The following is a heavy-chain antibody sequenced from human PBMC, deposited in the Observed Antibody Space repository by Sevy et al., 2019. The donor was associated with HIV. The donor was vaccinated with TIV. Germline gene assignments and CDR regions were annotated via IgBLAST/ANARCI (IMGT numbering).Heavy chain of an antibody. CDR1: GFTFSSYS. J-gene: IGHJ5*02. D-gene: IGHD3-22*01. Sequence: GGSLRLSCTASGFTFSSYSLNWVRQAPGTGLEWVSYISSGSSTIYYADSVKGRFTISRDNAKNSLFLQMNSLRDEDTAVYYCARDSINYYDSSAYYLRRFDPWGQGTLVTVSS. CDR3: ARDSINYYDSSAYYLRRFDP. V-gene: IGHV3-48*02. CDR2: ISSGSSTI.